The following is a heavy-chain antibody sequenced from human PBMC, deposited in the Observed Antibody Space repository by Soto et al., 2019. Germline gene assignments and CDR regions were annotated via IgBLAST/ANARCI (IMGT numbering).Heavy chain of an antibody. Sequence: GGSLRLSCAASGFTSSSYGMHWVRQAPGKGLEWVAVIWYDGSNKYYADSVKGRFTISRDNSKNTLYLQMNSLRAEDTAVYYCAREAEKYYYGSGSFFDYWGQGTLVTVSS. J-gene: IGHJ4*02. CDR3: AREAEKYYYGSGSFFDY. D-gene: IGHD3-10*01. CDR2: IWYDGSNK. CDR1: GFTSSSYG. V-gene: IGHV3-33*01.